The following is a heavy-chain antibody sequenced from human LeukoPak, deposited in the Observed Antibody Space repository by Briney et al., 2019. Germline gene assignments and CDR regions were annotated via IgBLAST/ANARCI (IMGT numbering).Heavy chain of an antibody. Sequence: SETLSLTCTVSGGSISSYYWSWIRQPPGKGLEWIGYIYYSGSTNYNPSLKSRVTISVYTSKNQFSLKLSSVTAADTAVYYCARRADYVWGSYRYTGDYFDYWGQGTLVTVSS. V-gene: IGHV4-59*08. CDR3: ARRADYVWGSYRYTGDYFDY. CDR1: GGSISSYY. CDR2: IYYSGST. D-gene: IGHD3-16*02. J-gene: IGHJ4*02.